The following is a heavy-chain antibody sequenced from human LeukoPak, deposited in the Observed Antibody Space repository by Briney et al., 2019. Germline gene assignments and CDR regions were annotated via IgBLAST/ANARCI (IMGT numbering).Heavy chain of an antibody. Sequence: GASVKVSCKVSGYTLTELSMHWVRQAPGKGLEWMGGFDPEDGETIYAQKFQGKATITADESTSTAYMELRSLRSEDTAVYYCARGWDYDSGGRPTAYVYWGQGTLVTVSS. V-gene: IGHV1-24*01. J-gene: IGHJ4*02. D-gene: IGHD3-22*01. CDR1: GYTLTELS. CDR2: FDPEDGET. CDR3: ARGWDYDSGGRPTAYVY.